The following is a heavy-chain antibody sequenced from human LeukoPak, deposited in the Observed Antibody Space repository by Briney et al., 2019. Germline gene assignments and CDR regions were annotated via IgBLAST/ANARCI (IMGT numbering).Heavy chain of an antibody. J-gene: IGHJ4*02. D-gene: IGHD3-22*01. CDR2: IKQDGSDK. CDR3: ARGYSDSSGIDY. Sequence: GSLRLSCAASGFTFSSYSMNWVRQAPGKGLEWVANIKQDGSDKYYVDSVKGRFTISRDNAKNSLYLQMNSLRAEDTAVYYCARGYSDSSGIDYWGQGTLVTVSS. V-gene: IGHV3-7*04. CDR1: GFTFSSYS.